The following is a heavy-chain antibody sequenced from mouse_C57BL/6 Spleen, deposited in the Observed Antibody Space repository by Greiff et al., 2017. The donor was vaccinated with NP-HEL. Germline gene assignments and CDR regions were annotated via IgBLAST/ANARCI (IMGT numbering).Heavy chain of an antibody. D-gene: IGHD1-1*01. Sequence: EVQLVESGGDLVKPGGSLKLSCAASGFTFSSYGMSWVCQTPDKRLEWVATISSGGSYTYYPDSVKGRFTISRDNAKNTLYLQMSSLKSEDTAMYYCARRPLRYYAMDYWGQGTSVTVSS. CDR2: ISSGGSYT. CDR1: GFTFSSYG. J-gene: IGHJ4*01. V-gene: IGHV5-6*01. CDR3: ARRPLRYYAMDY.